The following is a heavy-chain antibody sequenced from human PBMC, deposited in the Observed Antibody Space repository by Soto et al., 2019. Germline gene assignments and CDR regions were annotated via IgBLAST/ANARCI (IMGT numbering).Heavy chain of an antibody. CDR2: IYHSGST. CDR3: ASGTIYGDSVGYFDL. V-gene: IGHV4-30-2*01. D-gene: IGHD4-17*01. Sequence: QLQLQESGSGLVKPSQTLSLTCAVSGGSISSGGYSWSWLRQPPGKGLEWIGYIYHSGSTYYNPSLKSRVSISVAGSTNKFSLTLSSVTAAATAVYYCASGTIYGDSVGYFDLWGRGTLVTVSS. J-gene: IGHJ2*01. CDR1: GGSISSGGYS.